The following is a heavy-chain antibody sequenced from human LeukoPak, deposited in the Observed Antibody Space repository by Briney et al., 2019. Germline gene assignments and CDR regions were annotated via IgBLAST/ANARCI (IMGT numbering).Heavy chain of an antibody. J-gene: IGHJ5*02. CDR2: ISAYNGNT. Sequence: ASVKVSCTASGYTFTTYGISWVRQAPGQGVEWMGWISAYNGNTNYAQKLQGRVTMTTDTSTSTAYMELRSLRSDDTAVYYCARDLIAARPNWYDPWGQGTLVTVSS. V-gene: IGHV1-18*01. CDR3: ARDLIAARPNWYDP. CDR1: GYTFTTYG. D-gene: IGHD6-6*01.